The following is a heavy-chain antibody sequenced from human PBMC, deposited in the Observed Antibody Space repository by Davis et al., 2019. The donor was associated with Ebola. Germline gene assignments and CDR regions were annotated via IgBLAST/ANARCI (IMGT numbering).Heavy chain of an antibody. CDR1: GFTFSSYS. CDR3: ARARWLQSIYFDY. CDR2: IKQDGSEK. V-gene: IGHV3-7*03. J-gene: IGHJ4*02. D-gene: IGHD5-24*01. Sequence: GGSLRLSCAASGFTFSSYSMSWVRQAPGKGLEWVANIKQDGSEKYYVDSVKGRFTISRDNAKNSLYLQMNSLRAEDTAVYYCARARWLQSIYFDYWGQGTLVTVSS.